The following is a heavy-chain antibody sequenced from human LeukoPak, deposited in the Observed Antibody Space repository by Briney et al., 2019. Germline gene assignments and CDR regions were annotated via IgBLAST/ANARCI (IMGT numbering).Heavy chain of an antibody. D-gene: IGHD7-27*01. Sequence: GGSLRLSCAASGFTFSSYAMSWVRQAPGKGLEWVSVISGSGSSTYYADSVKGRFTISRDNSKNTLHLQMNSLRAEDTAVYYCAKGIVNWGNNYFDYWGQGTLVTVSS. CDR2: ISGSGSST. V-gene: IGHV3-23*01. J-gene: IGHJ4*02. CDR3: AKGIVNWGNNYFDY. CDR1: GFTFSSYA.